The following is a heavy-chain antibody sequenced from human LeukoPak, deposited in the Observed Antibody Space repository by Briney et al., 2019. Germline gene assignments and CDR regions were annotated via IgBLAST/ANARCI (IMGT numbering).Heavy chain of an antibody. V-gene: IGHV4-59*01. J-gene: IGHJ4*02. Sequence: SETLSLTCTVSGGSISSYYWSWLRQPPGKGLEWIGYIYYSGSTNYNPSLKSRVTISVDTSKNQFSLKLSSVTAADTAVYYCARVGYSSGWYPPYYFDYWGQGTLVTVSS. CDR3: ARVGYSSGWYPPYYFDY. D-gene: IGHD6-19*01. CDR2: IYYSGST. CDR1: GGSISSYY.